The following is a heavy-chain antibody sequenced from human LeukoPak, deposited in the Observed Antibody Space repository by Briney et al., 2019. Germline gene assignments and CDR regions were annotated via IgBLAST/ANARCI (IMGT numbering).Heavy chain of an antibody. CDR1: GFTFSSYA. CDR2: ISYDGSNK. V-gene: IGHV3-30*04. J-gene: IGHJ4*02. CDR3: AREIGSGWYPFDY. Sequence: GGSLRLSCAASGFTFSSYAMHWVRQAPGKGLEWVAVISYDGSNKYYADSVKGRFTISRDNSKNTLYLQMNSLRAEDTAVYYCAREIGSGWYPFDYWGQGTLVTVSS. D-gene: IGHD6-19*01.